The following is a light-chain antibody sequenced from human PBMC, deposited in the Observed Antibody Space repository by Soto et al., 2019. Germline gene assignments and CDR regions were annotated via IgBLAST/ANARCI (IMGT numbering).Light chain of an antibody. CDR2: SAS. V-gene: IGKV1-12*01. CDR3: QQANILPPI. CDR1: QGISSR. J-gene: IGKJ4*01. Sequence: EMTQSPSSVSASVGDRITITCRARQGISSRLAWYQQKPGKAPNLLIYSASTLQSGVPYRFSGSGSGTDFTLTISSLQPEDFATYYCQQANILPPIFGGGTKVEI.